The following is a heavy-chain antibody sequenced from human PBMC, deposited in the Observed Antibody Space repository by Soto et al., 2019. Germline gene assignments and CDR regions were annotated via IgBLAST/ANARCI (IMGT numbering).Heavy chain of an antibody. Sequence: QVQLVQSGAEVKKPGSSVKVSCKASGGTFSSYAISWVRQAPGQGLEWMGGIIPIFGTANYAQKFQGRVTITADKSTSTAYMELSSVRSEDTAVYYCAMLVSIAARPYYYGMDVWGQGTTVTVSS. CDR2: IIPIFGTA. D-gene: IGHD6-6*01. CDR1: GGTFSSYA. V-gene: IGHV1-69*06. J-gene: IGHJ6*02. CDR3: AMLVSIAARPYYYGMDV.